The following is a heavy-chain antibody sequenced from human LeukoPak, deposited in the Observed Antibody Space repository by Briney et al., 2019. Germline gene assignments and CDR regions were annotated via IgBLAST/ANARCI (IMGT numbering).Heavy chain of an antibody. J-gene: IGHJ4*02. V-gene: IGHV3-7*01. Sequence: GGSLRLSCAVSGFTFSNYWMSWVRQAPGKGLKWVATIKQDGSEKYYVDSVKGRFTISRDNAKNSLYLQMDSLRAEDTAVYYCAREQWTTVTKYFDYWGQGTLVTVSS. CDR1: GFTFSNYW. CDR3: AREQWTTVTKYFDY. D-gene: IGHD4-11*01. CDR2: IKQDGSEK.